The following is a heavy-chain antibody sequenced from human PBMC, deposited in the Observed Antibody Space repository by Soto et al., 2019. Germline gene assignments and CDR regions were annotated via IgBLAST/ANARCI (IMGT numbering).Heavy chain of an antibody. CDR1: GGSISSYY. V-gene: IGHV4-59*01. CDR3: ARRYDSSGYYEDAFDI. D-gene: IGHD3-22*01. Sequence: SETLSLTCPVSGGSISSYYWSWIRQPPRKGLERIGYIYYSGSTNYNPSLKSQDNISEDTTNNQLSQKLSSVTASDTAVYYCARRYDSSGYYEDAFDIWGQGTMVT. J-gene: IGHJ3*02. CDR2: IYYSGST.